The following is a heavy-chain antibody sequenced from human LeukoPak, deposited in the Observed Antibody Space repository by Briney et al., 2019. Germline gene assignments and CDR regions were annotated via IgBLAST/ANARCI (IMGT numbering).Heavy chain of an antibody. CDR2: ISAYNGNT. J-gene: IGHJ4*02. D-gene: IGHD6-19*01. Sequence: GASVKVSCKASGYTFTSYGISWVRQAPGQGLEWMGWISAYNGNTNYAQKLQGRVTMTTDTSTSTAYMELRSLRSDDTAVYYCATVRYSSGWHPFGYWGQGTLVTVSS. CDR3: ATVRYSSGWHPFGY. CDR1: GYTFTSYG. V-gene: IGHV1-18*01.